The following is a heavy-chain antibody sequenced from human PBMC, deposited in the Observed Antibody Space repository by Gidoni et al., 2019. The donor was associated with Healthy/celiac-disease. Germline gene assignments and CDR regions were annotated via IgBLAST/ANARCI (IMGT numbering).Heavy chain of an antibody. D-gene: IGHD6-19*01. CDR3: ARDAYPVAGPSYNWFDP. CDR2: ISSSSSYT. CDR1: GFTFSDYY. Sequence: QVQLVESGGGLVKPGGSLRPSCAASGFTFSDYYMSWIRQAPGKGLEWVSYISSSSSYTNYADSVKGRFTSSRDNAKNSLYLQMNSLRAEDTAVYYCARDAYPVAGPSYNWFDPWGQGTLVTVSS. V-gene: IGHV3-11*06. J-gene: IGHJ5*02.